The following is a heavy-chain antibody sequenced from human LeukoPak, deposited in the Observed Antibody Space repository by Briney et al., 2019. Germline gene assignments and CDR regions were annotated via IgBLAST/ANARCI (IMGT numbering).Heavy chain of an antibody. CDR1: EFTFSSYT. CDR3: ARDRSDGDYVLEGYGMDV. CDR2: ISNDGSNK. J-gene: IGHJ6*02. V-gene: IGHV3-30*14. D-gene: IGHD4-17*01. Sequence: PGRSLRLSCAASEFTFSSYTMHWVRQAPGKGLEWVAVISNDGSNKYNADSVKGRFTISRDNSKNTLYLQMNSLRAEDTAVYYCARDRSDGDYVLEGYGMDVWGQGTTVTVSS.